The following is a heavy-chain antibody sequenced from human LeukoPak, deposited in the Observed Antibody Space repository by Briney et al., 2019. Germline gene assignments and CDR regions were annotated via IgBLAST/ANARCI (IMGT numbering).Heavy chain of an antibody. D-gene: IGHD2-2*01. Sequence: ASVKVSCKVSGYTLTELSMHWVRQAPGKGLEWMGGFDPEDGETIYAQKFQGRVTITTDESTSTAYMELSSLRSDDTAVYYCARVGLIYCSSTSCYAGRSYYYYGMDVWGQGTTVTVSS. CDR1: GYTLTELS. V-gene: IGHV1-24*01. CDR2: FDPEDGET. J-gene: IGHJ6*02. CDR3: ARVGLIYCSSTSCYAGRSYYYYGMDV.